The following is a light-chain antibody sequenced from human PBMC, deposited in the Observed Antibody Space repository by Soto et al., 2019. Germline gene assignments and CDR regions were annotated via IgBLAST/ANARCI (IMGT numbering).Light chain of an antibody. CDR1: QSVSYN. CDR3: EQYNNWPYT. CDR2: GAS. Sequence: EIVMTQSPDTLSVSPGERATLSCRASQSVSYNLAWYQQKPGQAPRLVIYGASTRATGIPARFSGSGSGTAFTITISSLQSEDFAVYHCEQYNNWPYTFGQGTKLEIK. J-gene: IGKJ2*01. V-gene: IGKV3-15*01.